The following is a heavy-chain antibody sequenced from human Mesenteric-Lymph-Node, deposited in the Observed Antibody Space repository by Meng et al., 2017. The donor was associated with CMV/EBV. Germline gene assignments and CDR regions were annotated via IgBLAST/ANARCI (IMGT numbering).Heavy chain of an antibody. CDR1: CGSFSGYY. D-gene: IGHD4-23*01. CDR2: INHSGST. J-gene: IGHJ4*02. Sequence: VHLQQWGAGLLKPSETLSLTCAVYCGSFSGYYWSWIRQPPGKGLEWIGEINHSGSTNYNPSLKSRVTISVDTSKNQFSLKLSSVTAADTAVYYCARHQRWLKSEGGFNYWGQGTLVTVSS. V-gene: IGHV4-34*01. CDR3: ARHQRWLKSEGGFNY.